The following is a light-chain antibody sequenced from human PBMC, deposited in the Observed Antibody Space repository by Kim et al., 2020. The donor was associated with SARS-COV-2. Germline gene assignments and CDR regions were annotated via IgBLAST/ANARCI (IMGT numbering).Light chain of an antibody. J-gene: IGKJ1*01. Sequence: LSPRERATGSCRASQSLSSDQLAWYQQKPGQAPRLLIHAASSRASGVPDRFSGSGSGSDFTLTISRLETEDFAIYYCQQYDTSWTFGQGTKVDIK. CDR2: AAS. CDR3: QQYDTSWT. V-gene: IGKV3-20*01. CDR1: QSLSSDQ.